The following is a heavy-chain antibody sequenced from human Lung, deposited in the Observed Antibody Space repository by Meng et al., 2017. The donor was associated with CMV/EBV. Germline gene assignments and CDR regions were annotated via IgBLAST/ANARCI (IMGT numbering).Heavy chain of an antibody. V-gene: IGHV3-7*01. CDR3: ARDTGYDDAFDI. J-gene: IGHJ3*02. CDR2: IKQDGSEK. CDR1: GFTFSSYW. D-gene: IGHD5-12*01. Sequence: ESXKISXAASGFTFSSYWMSWVRQAPGKGLEWVANIKQDGSEKYYVDSVKGRFTISRDNAKNSLYLQMNSLRAEDTAVYYCARDTGYDDAFDIWGQGTMVXVSS.